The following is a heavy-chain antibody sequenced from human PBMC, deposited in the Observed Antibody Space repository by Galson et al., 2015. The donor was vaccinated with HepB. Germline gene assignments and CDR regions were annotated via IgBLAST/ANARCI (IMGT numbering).Heavy chain of an antibody. D-gene: IGHD2-2*01. CDR3: ARDPVRVVPAASLVY. Sequence: SVKVSCKASGYTFTSYAMHWVRQAPGQRLEWMGWINAGNGNTKYSQKFQGRVTITRDTSASTAYMELSSLRSEDTAVYYCARDPVRVVPAASLVYWGQGTLVTVSS. CDR2: INAGNGNT. CDR1: GYTFTSYA. J-gene: IGHJ4*02. V-gene: IGHV1-3*01.